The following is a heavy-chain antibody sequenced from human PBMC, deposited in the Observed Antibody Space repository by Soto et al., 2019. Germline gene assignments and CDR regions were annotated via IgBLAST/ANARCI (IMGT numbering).Heavy chain of an antibody. CDR1: AGSISSYY. Sequence: SETLSRTCTVSAGSISSYYWSSIRQPPGKGLEWIGYMYYSGSTNYIPSLKSRVTISVDTSKNPFSLKLSSVTAAVTAVYYCARDMDTAMVNWGQGTLVTVSS. J-gene: IGHJ4*02. CDR3: ARDMDTAMVN. V-gene: IGHV4-59*01. CDR2: MYYSGST. D-gene: IGHD5-18*01.